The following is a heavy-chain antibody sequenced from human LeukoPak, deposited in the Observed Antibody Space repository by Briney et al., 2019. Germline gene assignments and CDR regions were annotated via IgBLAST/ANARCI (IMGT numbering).Heavy chain of an antibody. CDR1: RFTFGDYA. J-gene: IGHJ4*02. CDR3: TTDDSSGYFPPNY. V-gene: IGHV3-49*04. D-gene: IGHD3-22*01. Sequence: GGSLRLSCTASRFTFGDYAMSWVRQAPGRGLEWVGFIRSKAYGGTTDYAAPVKGRFTISRDDSKNTLYLQMNSLKTEDTAVYYCTTDDSSGYFPPNYWGQGTLVTVSS. CDR2: IRSKAYGGTT.